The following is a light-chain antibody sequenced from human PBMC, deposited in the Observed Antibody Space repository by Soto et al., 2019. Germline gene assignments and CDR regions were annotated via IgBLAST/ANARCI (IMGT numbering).Light chain of an antibody. V-gene: IGKV1-5*01. J-gene: IGKJ2*01. CDR2: DAS. Sequence: TQSPATLSVSPGERATITCRASQSVTNWLAWYQQKPGKAPNLLIYDASRLQIGIPSRFSGSGSGTEFTLTISSLQPDDFATYYCQQYTTYPYTFGQGTKLEIK. CDR1: QSVTNW. CDR3: QQYTTYPYT.